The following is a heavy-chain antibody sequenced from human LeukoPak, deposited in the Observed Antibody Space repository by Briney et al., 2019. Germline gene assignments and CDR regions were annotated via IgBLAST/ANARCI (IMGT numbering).Heavy chain of an antibody. D-gene: IGHD5-12*01. Sequence: SETLSLTCTVSGGSISRYYWSWIRQPPGKGLEWIGYTYTSGSTNYNHSLKIRVTISVDTAKNQFSLKLSSVTAADAAVYYCARRYGGYDYWGQGTLVTVSS. V-gene: IGHV4-4*09. CDR2: TYTSGST. J-gene: IGHJ4*02. CDR1: GGSISRYY. CDR3: ARRYGGYDY.